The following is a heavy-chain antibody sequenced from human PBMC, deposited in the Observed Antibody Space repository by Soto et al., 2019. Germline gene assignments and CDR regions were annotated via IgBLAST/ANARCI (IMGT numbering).Heavy chain of an antibody. V-gene: IGHV1-69*12. Sequence: QVKLVQSGADVKKPGSSVKVSCKASGGTCSSYAISWVRQAPGQGLEWMGGIIPIFGTANYAQKFQGRVTITADESTSTAYMELSSLRSEDTAVYYCARDPDYGGVPHGMDVWGQGTTVTVSS. J-gene: IGHJ6*02. CDR3: ARDPDYGGVPHGMDV. CDR1: GGTCSSYA. D-gene: IGHD4-17*01. CDR2: IIPIFGTA.